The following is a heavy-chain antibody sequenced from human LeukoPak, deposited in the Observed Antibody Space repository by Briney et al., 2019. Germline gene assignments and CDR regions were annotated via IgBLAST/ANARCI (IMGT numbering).Heavy chain of an antibody. CDR3: ARVQGYCSTTSCYPHY. CDR1: GYTLTNYA. CDR2: ISTNTGNP. J-gene: IGHJ4*02. D-gene: IGHD2-2*01. V-gene: IGHV7-4-1*02. Sequence: GASVKVSCKASGYTLTNYALNWVRQAPGQGLEWMGWISTNTGNPTYAQGFTGRFVFSLDTSVNTACLQISSLKAEDTAIYYCARVQGYCSTTSCYPHYWGQGTLVTVSS.